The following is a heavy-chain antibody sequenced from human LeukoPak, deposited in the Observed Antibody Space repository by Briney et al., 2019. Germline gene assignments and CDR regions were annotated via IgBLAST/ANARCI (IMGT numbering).Heavy chain of an antibody. Sequence: GASVSVSCKASGYTFTDYYVHWVRQAPGQGLQWMGWLIPSNGGTYYGQTFQGRVTMTRDTSVATVYMEVTSLTSDDTAVYFCARGRTLSGIGHFDVWGQGTMVTVSS. CDR1: GYTFTDYY. D-gene: IGHD3-3*01. J-gene: IGHJ3*01. V-gene: IGHV1-2*02. CDR3: ARGRTLSGIGHFDV. CDR2: LIPSNGGT.